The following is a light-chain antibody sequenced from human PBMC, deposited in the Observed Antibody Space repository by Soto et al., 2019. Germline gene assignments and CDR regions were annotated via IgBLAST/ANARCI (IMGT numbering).Light chain of an antibody. J-gene: IGKJ2*01. CDR2: KAS. V-gene: IGKV1-5*03. CDR3: QQYNSIPPT. Sequence: DIPMTQSPSTLSASVGDRVTITCRASQSISSWLAWYQQKPGKAPKLLIYKASSLESGVPSRFSGSGSGTEFTLTISSLQPDDFATYYCQQYNSIPPTFGQGTKLEIK. CDR1: QSISSW.